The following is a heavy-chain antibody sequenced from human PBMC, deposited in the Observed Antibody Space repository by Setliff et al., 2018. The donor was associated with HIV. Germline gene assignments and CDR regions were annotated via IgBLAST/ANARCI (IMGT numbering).Heavy chain of an antibody. J-gene: IGHJ1*01. D-gene: IGHD2-8*01. CDR2: IYYSGST. CDR3: ATVLMVYAIGGRYFQH. CDR1: GGSISSSSYY. Sequence: PSETLSPTCTVSGGSISSSSYYWGWIRQPPGKGLEWIGSIYYSGSTYYNPSLKSRVTISVDTSKNQFSLKLSSVTAADTAVYCCATVLMVYAIGGRYFQHWGQGTLVTVSS. V-gene: IGHV4-39*01.